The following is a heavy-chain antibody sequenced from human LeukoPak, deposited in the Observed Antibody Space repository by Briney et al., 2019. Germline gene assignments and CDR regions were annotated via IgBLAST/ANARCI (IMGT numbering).Heavy chain of an antibody. D-gene: IGHD1-26*01. J-gene: IGHJ4*02. CDR1: GYTFTSYA. V-gene: IGHV1-2*02. CDR2: INPNSGGT. Sequence: ASVKVSCKASGYTFTSYAMNWVRQAPGQGLEWMGWINPNSGGTNYAQKFQGRVTMTRDTSISTAYMDLSRLRSDGTAVYYCARGSIVGATFDYFDYWGQGTLVTVSS. CDR3: ARGSIVGATFDYFDY.